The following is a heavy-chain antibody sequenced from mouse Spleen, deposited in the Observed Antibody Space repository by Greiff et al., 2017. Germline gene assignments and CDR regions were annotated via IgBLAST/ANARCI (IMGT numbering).Heavy chain of an antibody. Sequence: VKLMESGPGLVQPSQSLSITCTVSGFSLTSYGVHWVRQSPGKGLEWLGVIWRGGSTDYNAAFMSRLSITKDNSKSQVFFKMNSLQADDTAIYYCAKKDYYGSSYGYFDVWGTGTTVTVSS. CDR3: AKKDYYGSSYGYFDV. CDR2: IWRGGST. J-gene: IGHJ1*03. CDR1: GFSLTSYG. V-gene: IGHV2-5*01. D-gene: IGHD1-1*01.